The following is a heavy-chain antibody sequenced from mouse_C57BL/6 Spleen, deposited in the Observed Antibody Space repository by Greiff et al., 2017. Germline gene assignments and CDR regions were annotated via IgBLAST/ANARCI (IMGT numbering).Heavy chain of an antibody. Sequence: EVKLVESGGGLVKPGGSLKLSCAASGFTFSSYAMSWVRQTPEKRLEWVATISDGGSYTYYPDNVKGRFTISRDNAKNNLYLQMSHLKSEDTAMYYCARATYYYGSSWYCDVWGTGTTVTVSS. CDR3: ARATYYYGSSWYCDV. CDR2: ISDGGSYT. V-gene: IGHV5-4*03. CDR1: GFTFSSYA. D-gene: IGHD1-1*01. J-gene: IGHJ1*03.